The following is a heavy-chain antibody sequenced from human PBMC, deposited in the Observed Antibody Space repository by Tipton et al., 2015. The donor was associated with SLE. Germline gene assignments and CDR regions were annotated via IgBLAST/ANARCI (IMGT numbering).Heavy chain of an antibody. CDR1: GASVTTSY. D-gene: IGHD1-1*01. CDR3: ARAGSPGDAFDI. J-gene: IGHJ3*02. Sequence: TLSLTCAVSGASVTTSYWTWLRQPPGKGLEWIAYVNRNEGTNFKPSLKSRVTISVDTSKNQFSLKLSSVTAADTAVYYCARAGSPGDAFDIWGQGTMVTASS. CDR2: VNRNEGT. V-gene: IGHV4-59*02.